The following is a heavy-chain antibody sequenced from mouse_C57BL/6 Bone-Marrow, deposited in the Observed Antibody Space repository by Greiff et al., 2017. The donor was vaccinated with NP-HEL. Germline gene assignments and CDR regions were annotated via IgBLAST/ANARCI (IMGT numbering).Heavy chain of an antibody. D-gene: IGHD1-1*01. CDR2: IRLKSDNYAT. CDR3: TADITTVVAPFDY. CDR1: GFTFSNYW. J-gene: IGHJ2*01. V-gene: IGHV6-3*01. Sequence: VQLKESGGGLVQPGGSMKLSCVASGFTFSNYWMNWVRQSPEKGLEWVAQIRLKSDNYATHYAEPVKGRFTISRDDSKSSVYLQMNNLRAEDTGIYYCTADITTVVAPFDYWGQGTTLTVSS.